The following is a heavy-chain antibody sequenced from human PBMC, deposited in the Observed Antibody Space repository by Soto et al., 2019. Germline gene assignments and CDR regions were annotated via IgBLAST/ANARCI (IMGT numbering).Heavy chain of an antibody. D-gene: IGHD3-3*01. CDR1: GGSFSGYY. CDR2: INHSGST. V-gene: IGHV4-34*01. CDR3: ATHRSGRFLEWLTEGSLGY. J-gene: IGHJ4*02. Sequence: TLSLTCAVYGGSFSGYYWSWIRQPPGKGLEWIGEINHSGSTNYNPSLKSRVTISVDTSKNQFSLKLSSVTAADTAVYYCATHRSGRFLEWLTEGSLGYWGQGTLVTVSS.